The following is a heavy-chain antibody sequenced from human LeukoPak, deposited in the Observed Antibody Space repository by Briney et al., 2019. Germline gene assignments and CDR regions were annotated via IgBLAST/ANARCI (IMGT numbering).Heavy chain of an antibody. CDR2: ISSSSSYI. CDR1: GFTFSSYS. CDR3: AGDSSGYYPYYFDY. Sequence: PGGSLRLSCAASGFTFSSYSINWVRQAPGKGLEWVSSISSSSSYIYYADSVKGRFTISRDNAKNSLYLQMNSLRAEDTAVYYCAGDSSGYYPYYFDYWGQGTLVTVSS. D-gene: IGHD3-22*01. V-gene: IGHV3-21*01. J-gene: IGHJ4*02.